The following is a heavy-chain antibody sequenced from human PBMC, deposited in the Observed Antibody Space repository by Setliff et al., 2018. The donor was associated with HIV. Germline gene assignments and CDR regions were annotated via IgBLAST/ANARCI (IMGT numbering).Heavy chain of an antibody. D-gene: IGHD2-15*01. Sequence: GGSLRLSCVVSGFTLNTYAMSWVRQAPGKGLEWVAGFIRSADTMYYEDSVKGRFAISRDNSKNTLYLQMNNLRVEDTAIYYCAKCGGTCWHNFFGPWGQGTLVTVSS. CDR2: FIRSADTM. J-gene: IGHJ5*02. CDR3: AKCGGTCWHNFFGP. CDR1: GFTLNTYA. V-gene: IGHV3-23*01.